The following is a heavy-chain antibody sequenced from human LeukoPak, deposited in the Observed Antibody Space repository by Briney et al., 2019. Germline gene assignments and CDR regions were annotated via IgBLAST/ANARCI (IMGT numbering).Heavy chain of an antibody. Sequence: SETLSLTCTVSGGSISSYYWSWIRQPPGKGLEWIGYIYYSGSTNYNPSLKSRVTISVDTSKNQFSLKLSSVTAADTAVYYCARGRHSSGWYPAYYFDYWGQGTLVTVSS. CDR1: GGSISSYY. CDR2: IYYSGST. D-gene: IGHD6-19*01. V-gene: IGHV4-59*12. CDR3: ARGRHSSGWYPAYYFDY. J-gene: IGHJ4*02.